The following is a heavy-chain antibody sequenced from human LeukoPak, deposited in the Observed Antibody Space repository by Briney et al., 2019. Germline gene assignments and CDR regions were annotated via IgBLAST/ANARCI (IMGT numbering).Heavy chain of an antibody. J-gene: IGHJ3*02. Sequence: GSVKLSCEASGYTFRNFDINWVRQAPGQGLEWMGRINPNSGNTGYAQQLQGRVTMSKHTSITTVYMELSSLRSEDTAVYYCARGLCGGGSCYEENAFDIWGHGTQVTASS. CDR3: ARGLCGGGSCYEENAFDI. CDR2: INPNSGNT. CDR1: GYTFRNFD. D-gene: IGHD2-15*01. V-gene: IGHV1-8*01.